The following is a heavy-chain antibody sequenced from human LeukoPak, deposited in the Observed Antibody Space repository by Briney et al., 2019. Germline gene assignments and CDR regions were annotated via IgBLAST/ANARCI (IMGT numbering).Heavy chain of an antibody. CDR3: ANAGGDGYNPVWYFDY. D-gene: IGHD5-24*01. J-gene: IGHJ4*02. Sequence: PGGSLRLSCAASGFTFSSYAMSWVRQAPGKGLEWVSAISGSGGSTYYADSVEGRFTISRDNSKNTLYLQMNSLRAEDTAVYYCANAGGDGYNPVWYFDYWGQGTLVTVSS. V-gene: IGHV3-23*01. CDR2: ISGSGGST. CDR1: GFTFSSYA.